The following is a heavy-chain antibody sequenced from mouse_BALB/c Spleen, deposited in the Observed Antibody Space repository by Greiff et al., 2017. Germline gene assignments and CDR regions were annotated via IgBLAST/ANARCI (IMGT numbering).Heavy chain of an antibody. V-gene: IGHV1S81*02. CDR1: GYTFTSYW. Sequence: VQLQQPGAELVKPGASVNLSCKASGYTFTSYWMHWVKQRPGQGLEWIGEINPSNGRTNYNEKFKSKATLTVDKSSSTAYMQLSSLTSEDSAVYYCARRGNYPSAMDYWGQGTSVTVSS. CDR3: ARRGNYPSAMDY. J-gene: IGHJ4*01. CDR2: INPSNGRT. D-gene: IGHD2-1*01.